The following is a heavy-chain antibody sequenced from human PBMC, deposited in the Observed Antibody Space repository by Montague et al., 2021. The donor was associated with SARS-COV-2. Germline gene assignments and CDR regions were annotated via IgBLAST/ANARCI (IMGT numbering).Heavy chain of an antibody. D-gene: IGHD2/OR15-2a*01. J-gene: IGHJ6*03. CDR3: ARHLMGALSYYMDV. CDR1: GASISYYY. V-gene: IGHV4-59*08. Sequence: SETLSLTCSVSGASISYYYWSWIRQPPGKGLEWIGDIYDSGSTNYNPSLQSRVTISLDASRNQFSLKLSSVTAADTAVYYCARHLMGALSYYMDVWGKGTTVTVSS. CDR2: IYDSGST.